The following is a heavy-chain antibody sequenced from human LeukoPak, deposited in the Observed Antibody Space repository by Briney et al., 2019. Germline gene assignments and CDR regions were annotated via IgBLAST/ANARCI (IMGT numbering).Heavy chain of an antibody. V-gene: IGHV3-23*01. CDR3: AKAVSYSSGWYGYFDY. CDR2: ISGSDGST. CDR1: GFTFSSYA. D-gene: IGHD6-19*01. Sequence: GVSLRLSCAASGFTFSSYAMSWVRQAPGKGLEWVSGISGSDGSTYYADSVKGRFTISRDNSKNMLYLQVNSLRAEDTAVYYCAKAVSYSSGWYGYFDYWGQGTLVTVSS. J-gene: IGHJ4*02.